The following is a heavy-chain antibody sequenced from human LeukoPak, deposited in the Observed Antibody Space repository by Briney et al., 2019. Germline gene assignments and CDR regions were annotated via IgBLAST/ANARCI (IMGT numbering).Heavy chain of an antibody. CDR2: ISSSSSYI. Sequence: GGSLRLSCAASGFTFSSYSMNWVRQAPGKGLEWVSSISSSSSYIYYADSVKGRFTISRDNAKNSLYLRMNSLRAEDTAVYYCASARAAFDIWGQGTMVTVSS. CDR3: ASARAAFDI. V-gene: IGHV3-21*01. CDR1: GFTFSSYS. J-gene: IGHJ3*02.